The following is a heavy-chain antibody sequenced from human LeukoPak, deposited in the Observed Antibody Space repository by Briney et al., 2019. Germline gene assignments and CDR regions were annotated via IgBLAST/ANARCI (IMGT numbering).Heavy chain of an antibody. V-gene: IGHV4-34*01. CDR2: INHSGST. Sequence: SETLSLTCAVYGGSFSVYYWSWIRQPPGKGLEWIGEINHSGSTNYNPSLKSRVTISVDTSKNQFSLKLSSVTAADTAVYYCARVTEGDGYNSDYWGQGTLVTVSS. D-gene: IGHD5-24*01. J-gene: IGHJ4*02. CDR1: GGSFSVYY. CDR3: ARVTEGDGYNSDY.